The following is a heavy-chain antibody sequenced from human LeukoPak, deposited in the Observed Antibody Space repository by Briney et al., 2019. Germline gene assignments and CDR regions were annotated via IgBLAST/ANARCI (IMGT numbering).Heavy chain of an antibody. CDR3: ARTRPGSVTTPNSDAFDV. V-gene: IGHV1-69*13. CDR1: GGVFSSYD. J-gene: IGHJ3*01. Sequence: SVKVSCKSSGGVFSSYDVTWVRQAPGQGLEWMGGIIPLFHTADYAQQFRDRVTITADESTTTVYMDLSSLTPEDTAVYYCARTRPGSVTTPNSDAFDVWGQGTMVSVSS. D-gene: IGHD4-17*01. CDR2: IIPLFHTA.